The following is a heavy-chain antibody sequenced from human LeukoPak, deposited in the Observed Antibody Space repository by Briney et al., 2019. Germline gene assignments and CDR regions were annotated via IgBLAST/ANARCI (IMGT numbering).Heavy chain of an antibody. CDR3: AILPDCSSTSSYTVDY. CDR1: GYTFTGYY. D-gene: IGHD2-2*02. V-gene: IGHV1-2*02. Sequence: GASVKVSCKASGYTFTGYYMHWGRQAPGQGLEGMGWINPNSGGTNYAQKFQGRVTMIRDTSISTAYMEPSRLRSDDTAVYYCAILPDCSSTSSYTVDYWGQGPLVTVSS. J-gene: IGHJ4*02. CDR2: INPNSGGT.